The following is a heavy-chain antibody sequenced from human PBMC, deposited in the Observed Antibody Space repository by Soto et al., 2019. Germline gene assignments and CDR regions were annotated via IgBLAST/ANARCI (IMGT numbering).Heavy chain of an antibody. V-gene: IGHV1-46*01. Sequence: SVKVSCKASGYTFTTYYMHWVRLAPGQGLEWMGIINPNGGSTTYAQKFQVRVTMTRDTSTSTVYMELSSLRSEDTAVYYCARAGYCSGGTCFHGNFDYWGQGTLVTVSS. D-gene: IGHD2-15*01. CDR2: INPNGGST. CDR3: ARAGYCSGGTCFHGNFDY. J-gene: IGHJ4*02. CDR1: GYTFTTYY.